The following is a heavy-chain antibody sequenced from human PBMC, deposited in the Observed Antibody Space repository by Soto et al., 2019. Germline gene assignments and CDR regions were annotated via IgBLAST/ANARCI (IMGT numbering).Heavy chain of an antibody. V-gene: IGHV4-59*08. D-gene: IGHD6-6*01. J-gene: IGHJ5*02. Sequence: SETLSLTCTVSGGSISSYYWSWIRQPPGKGLEWIGYIYYSGSTNYNPSLKSRVTISVDTSKNQFSLKLSSVTAADTAVYYCARCAGRSSWFDPWGQGTLVTVSS. CDR2: IYYSGST. CDR3: ARCAGRSSWFDP. CDR1: GGSISSYY.